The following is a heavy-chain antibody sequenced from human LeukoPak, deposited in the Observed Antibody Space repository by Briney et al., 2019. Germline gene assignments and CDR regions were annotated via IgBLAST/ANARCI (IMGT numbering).Heavy chain of an antibody. J-gene: IGHJ5*02. CDR2: VYDSGST. CDR3: ARGSRGFDP. D-gene: IGHD6-6*01. Sequence: PSETLSLTCTVSGGSISSYYWSWIRQPPGKGLEWIGYVYDSGSTNYNPSLKSRVTISVDTSKNQFSLKLSSVTAADTAVYYCARGSRGFDPWGQGTLVTVSS. CDR1: GGSISSYY. V-gene: IGHV4-59*12.